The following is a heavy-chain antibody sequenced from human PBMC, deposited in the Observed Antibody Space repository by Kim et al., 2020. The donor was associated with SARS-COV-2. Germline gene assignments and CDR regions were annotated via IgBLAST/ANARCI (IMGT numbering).Heavy chain of an antibody. V-gene: IGHV3-7*01. J-gene: IGHJ4*02. Sequence: GGSLRLSCAASGFTFSSYWMSWVRQAPGKGLEWVANIKQDGSEKYYVDSVKGRFTISRDNAKNSLYRQMNSLRAEDTAVYYCARGLHYYDSSGYYYPFDYWGQGTLVTVSS. D-gene: IGHD3-22*01. CDR3: ARGLHYYDSSGYYYPFDY. CDR2: IKQDGSEK. CDR1: GFTFSSYW.